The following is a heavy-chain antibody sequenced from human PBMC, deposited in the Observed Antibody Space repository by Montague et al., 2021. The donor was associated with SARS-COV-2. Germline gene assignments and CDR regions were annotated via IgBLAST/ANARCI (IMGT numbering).Heavy chain of an antibody. Sequence: SETLSLTCTVSGGSISSSSYYWGWIRQPPGKGLEWIGSIYYSGSTYYNPSLKSRVTISVDTSKNQFSLKLSSVTAEDTAVYYCARQVTGRYFDRILYGMDVWGQGTTVTVSS. J-gene: IGHJ6*02. D-gene: IGHD3-9*01. CDR3: ARQVTGRYFDRILYGMDV. CDR1: GGSISSSSYY. CDR2: IYYSGST. V-gene: IGHV4-39*01.